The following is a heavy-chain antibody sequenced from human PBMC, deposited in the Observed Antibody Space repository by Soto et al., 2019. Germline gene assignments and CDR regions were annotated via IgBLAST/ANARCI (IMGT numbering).Heavy chain of an antibody. V-gene: IGHV1-2*02. J-gene: IGHJ5*02. CDR2: INPNSGGT. D-gene: IGHD6-19*01. CDR1: GYTFTGYY. Sequence: ASVKVSCKASGYTFTGYYMHWVRQAPGQGLEWMGLINPNSGGTNYAQKFQGRVTMTRDTSISTAYMELSRLRSDDTAVYYCARDFRSGWPSGWFDTWGQGTLVTVSS. CDR3: ARDFRSGWPSGWFDT.